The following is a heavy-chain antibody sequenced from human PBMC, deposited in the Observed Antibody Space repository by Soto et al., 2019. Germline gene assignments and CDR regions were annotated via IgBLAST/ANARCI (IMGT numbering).Heavy chain of an antibody. CDR2: IYYSGST. CDR3: ARPDCSGGSCYPLAEYFQH. CDR1: GGSISSSSYY. J-gene: IGHJ1*01. V-gene: IGHV4-39*01. Sequence: QLQLQESGPGLVKPSETLSLTCTVSGGSISSSSYYWGWIRQPPGKALEWIGSIYYSGSTYYNPSLKSRVTISVDTSKNQFSLKLSSVTAADTAVYYCARPDCSGGSCYPLAEYFQHWGQGTLVTVSS. D-gene: IGHD2-15*01.